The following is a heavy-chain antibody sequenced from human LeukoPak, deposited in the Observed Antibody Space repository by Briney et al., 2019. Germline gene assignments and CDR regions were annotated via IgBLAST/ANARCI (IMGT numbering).Heavy chain of an antibody. V-gene: IGHV3-74*01. CDR3: ARTPSLRYVGDAFDI. CDR1: GFTFSSYW. Sequence: PGGSLRLSCAASGFTFSSYWMHWVRQAPGKGLVWVSRINSDGSSTNYADSVKGRFTISRDNAKNTLYLQMNSLRAEDTAVYYCARTPSLRYVGDAFDIWGQGTMVTVSS. J-gene: IGHJ3*02. D-gene: IGHD2-15*01. CDR2: INSDGSST.